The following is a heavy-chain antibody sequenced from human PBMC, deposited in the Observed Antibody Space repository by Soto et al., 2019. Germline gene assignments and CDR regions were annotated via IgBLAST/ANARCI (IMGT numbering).Heavy chain of an antibody. CDR3: AREPYYYGSGSYPG. Sequence: SETLSLTCAVYGGSFSGYYWSWIRQPPGKGLEWIGEINHSGSTNYNPSLKSRVTISVDTSKNQFSLKLSSVTAADTAVYYCAREPYYYGSGSYPGWGQGTLVTVSS. CDR1: GGSFSGYY. J-gene: IGHJ4*02. CDR2: INHSGST. D-gene: IGHD3-10*01. V-gene: IGHV4-34*01.